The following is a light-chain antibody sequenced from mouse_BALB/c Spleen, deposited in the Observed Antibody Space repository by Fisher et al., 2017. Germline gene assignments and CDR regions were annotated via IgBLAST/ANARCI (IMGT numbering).Light chain of an antibody. CDR1: SSVSSSY. J-gene: IGKJ5*01. CDR3: QQRSSYPLT. Sequence: DIVLTQXTAIXAASLGQKVTMTCSASSSVSSSYLHWYQQKSGASPKPLIHRTSNLASGVPARFSGSGSGTSYSLTISRMEAEDAATYYCQQRSSYPLTFGAGTKLELK. V-gene: IGKV4-58*01. CDR2: RTS.